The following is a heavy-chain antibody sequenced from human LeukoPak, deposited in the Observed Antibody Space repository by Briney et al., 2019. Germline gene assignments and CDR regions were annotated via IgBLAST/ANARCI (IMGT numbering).Heavy chain of an antibody. D-gene: IGHD6-13*01. V-gene: IGHV4-38-2*01. CDR2: IYHSGTT. CDR1: GYSISSGYY. J-gene: IGHJ1*01. Sequence: SETLSLTCAVSGYSISSGYYLGWVRQPPGKGLEWIGSIYHSGTTYYNPCLKTRVTISVHTSKNQFSLKLSSVTAADTAVYYCARGGQQLRYFQHWGQGTLVTVSS. CDR3: ARGGQQLRYFQH.